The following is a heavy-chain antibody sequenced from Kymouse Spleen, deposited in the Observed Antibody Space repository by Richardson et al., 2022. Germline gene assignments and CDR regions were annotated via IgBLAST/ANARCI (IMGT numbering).Heavy chain of an antibody. V-gene: IGHV3-23*04. Sequence: EVQLVESGGGLVQPGGSLRLSCAASGFTFSSYAMSWVRQAPGKGLEWVSAISGSGGSTYYADSVKGRFTISRDNSKNTLYLQMNSLRAEDTAVYYCAKDEQWLDLGYYGMDVWGQGTTVTVSS. J-gene: IGHJ6*02. CDR1: GFTFSSYA. CDR3: AKDEQWLDLGYYGMDV. D-gene: IGHD6-19*01. CDR2: ISGSGGST.